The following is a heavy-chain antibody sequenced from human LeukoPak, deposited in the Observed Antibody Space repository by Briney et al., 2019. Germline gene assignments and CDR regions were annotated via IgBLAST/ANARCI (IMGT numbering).Heavy chain of an antibody. V-gene: IGHV1-2*02. J-gene: IGHJ6*02. CDR2: INPNSGGT. D-gene: IGHD3-9*01. CDR1: GYTFTGYY. CDR3: ARDPGLRYFDWLLSHYYYYYGMDV. Sequence: ASVKVSCKASGYTFTGYYMHWVRQAPGQGLEWMGWINPNSGGTNYAQKFQGRVTMNRDTSISTAYMELSRLISDDTAVYYCARDPGLRYFDWLLSHYYYYYGMDVWGQGTTVTVSS.